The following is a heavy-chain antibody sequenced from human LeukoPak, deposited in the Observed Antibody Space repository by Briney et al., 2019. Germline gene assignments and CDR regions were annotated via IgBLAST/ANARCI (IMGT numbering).Heavy chain of an antibody. CDR2: INPSGGST. CDR1: GYTFTSYY. CDR3: ARDPLRAALSLGV. D-gene: IGHD6-6*01. Sequence: ASVKVSCKASGYTFTSYYMHWVRQAPGQGLEWMGIINPSGGSTSYAQKFQGRVTMTRDTSTSTVYMELSGLRSEDTAVYYCARDPLRAALSLGVWGKGTTVTVSS. J-gene: IGHJ6*04. V-gene: IGHV1-46*03.